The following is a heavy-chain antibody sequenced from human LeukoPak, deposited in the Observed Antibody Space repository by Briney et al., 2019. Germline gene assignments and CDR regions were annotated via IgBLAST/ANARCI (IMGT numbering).Heavy chain of an antibody. CDR3: AREEAVAGTYFDP. J-gene: IGHJ5*02. V-gene: IGHV3-74*01. Sequence: GGSLRLSCAASGFTFSYYWMHWVRQAPGKGLAWVSRINRDGSSTNYADSVKGRFTISRDNAKNTLYLQMNSLRAEDTAVYYCAREEAVAGTYFDPWVRGTLVTVSS. D-gene: IGHD6-19*01. CDR2: INRDGSST. CDR1: GFTFSYYW.